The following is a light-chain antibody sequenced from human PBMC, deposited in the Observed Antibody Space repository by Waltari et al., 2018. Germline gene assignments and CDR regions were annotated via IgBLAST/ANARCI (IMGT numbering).Light chain of an antibody. CDR3: CAYAGSGTYV. CDR2: EVI. Sequence: QSALTQPASVSGTPGQSITISCTGTNSDVGNYNLVSWYQHHPGEAPKLMICEVIKRPSGVASSVSGSKSGNTASLTISGLQAEDEADYCCCAYAGSGTYVVGTGTKVTVL. V-gene: IGLV2-23*02. CDR1: NSDVGNYNL. J-gene: IGLJ1*01.